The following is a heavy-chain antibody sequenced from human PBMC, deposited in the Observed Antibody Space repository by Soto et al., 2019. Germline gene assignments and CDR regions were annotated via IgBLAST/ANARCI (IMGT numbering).Heavy chain of an antibody. J-gene: IGHJ4*02. D-gene: IGHD2-15*01. CDR1: GFTFSSYA. Sequence: GGSLRLSCAASGFTFSSYAMGWVRQGPGKGLEWVAVVSIGGSTRYADSVRGRFTISRDNSKNTLSLQMNSLTAEDTAVYFCAKRRGAGGHFDYWGQGALVTVSS. V-gene: IGHV3-23*01. CDR3: AKRRGAGGHFDY. CDR2: VSIGGST.